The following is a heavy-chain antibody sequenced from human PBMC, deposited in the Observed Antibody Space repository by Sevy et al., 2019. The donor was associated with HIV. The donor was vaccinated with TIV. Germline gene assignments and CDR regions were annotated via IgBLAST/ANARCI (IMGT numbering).Heavy chain of an antibody. D-gene: IGHD6-13*01. CDR3: AGLRLSWYNWFDP. CDR1: GYNFY. Sequence: AAVKVSCKASGYNFYIHWVRQAAGQGLEWMGRVTPNSGATSYAQKFQDRVAMTMDTSINTAYMELSGLKSDDTAIYYCAGLRLSWYNWFDPWGQGTTVTVSS. V-gene: IGHV1-2*06. J-gene: IGHJ5*02. CDR2: VTPNSGAT.